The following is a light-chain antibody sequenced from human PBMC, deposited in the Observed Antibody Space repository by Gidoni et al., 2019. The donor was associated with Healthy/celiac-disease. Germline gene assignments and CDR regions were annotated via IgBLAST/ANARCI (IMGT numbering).Light chain of an antibody. V-gene: IGKV3-20*01. Sequence: EIVLTQSPGTLSLSPGERATLSCRASQSVSSSYLAWYQQKPGQAPRLLSYGASSRATGIPDRFSGSGSGTDYTLTISRLEPADFAVYYCQQYCSSPPYSFGQGTKLEIK. J-gene: IGKJ2*03. CDR3: QQYCSSPPYS. CDR1: QSVSSSY. CDR2: GAS.